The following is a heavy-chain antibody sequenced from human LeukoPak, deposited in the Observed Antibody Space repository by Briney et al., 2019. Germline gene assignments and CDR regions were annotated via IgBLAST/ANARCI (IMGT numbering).Heavy chain of an antibody. Sequence: GGSLRLSCAASGFSFSSYGMSWVRQAPGKGLEWVSAISGSGVSTYYADSVKGRFTISRDNSKNTLYLQMNSLRAEDTAVYYCAKALLGLPTAIWGQGTLVTVSS. D-gene: IGHD4-17*01. J-gene: IGHJ4*02. V-gene: IGHV3-23*01. CDR2: ISGSGVST. CDR1: GFSFSSYG. CDR3: AKALLGLPTAI.